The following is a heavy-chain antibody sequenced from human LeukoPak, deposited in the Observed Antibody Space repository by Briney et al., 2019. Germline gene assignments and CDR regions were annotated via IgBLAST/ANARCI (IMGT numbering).Heavy chain of an antibody. J-gene: IGHJ5*02. CDR3: ARGGGGSSTVTTYWFDP. Sequence: SETLSLTCTVSGASISSYYWSWIRQPPGKGLEWIGYIYYSGSTYYNPSLKSRLTISVDTSKSQFSLKLNSVTAADTAVYYCARGGGGSSTVTTYWFDPWGQGALVTVSS. D-gene: IGHD4-17*01. CDR2: IYYSGST. V-gene: IGHV4-59*08. CDR1: GASISSYY.